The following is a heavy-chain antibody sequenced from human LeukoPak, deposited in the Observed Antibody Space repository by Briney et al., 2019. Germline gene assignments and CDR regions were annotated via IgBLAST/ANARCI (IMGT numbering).Heavy chain of an antibody. CDR1: GFTFSSYA. CDR2: ISYDGSNK. D-gene: IGHD6-13*01. CDR3: ARGPPVSSSYYGMDV. J-gene: IGHJ6*02. Sequence: GGSLRLSCAASGFTFSSYAMHWVRQAPGKGLEWVAVISYDGSNKYYADSVKGRFTISRDNAKNSLYLQMNSLRAEDTAVYYCARGPPVSSSYYGMDVWGQGTTVTVSS. V-gene: IGHV3-30*04.